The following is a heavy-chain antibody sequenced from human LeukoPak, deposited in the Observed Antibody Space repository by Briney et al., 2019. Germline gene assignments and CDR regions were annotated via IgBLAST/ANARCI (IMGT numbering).Heavy chain of an antibody. Sequence: PSETLSLTCTVSGGSISSYYWSWIRQPPGKGLEWIGYIYHSGSTYYNPSLKNRVTISVDRSKNQFSLKLSSVTAADTAVYYCASTPYSITDDYYYMDVWGKGTTVTVSS. V-gene: IGHV4-59*12. J-gene: IGHJ6*03. CDR2: IYHSGST. CDR3: ASTPYSITDDYYYMDV. CDR1: GGSISSYY. D-gene: IGHD4-11*01.